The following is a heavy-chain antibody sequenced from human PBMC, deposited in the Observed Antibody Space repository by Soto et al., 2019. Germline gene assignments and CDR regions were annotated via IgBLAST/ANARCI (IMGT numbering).Heavy chain of an antibody. V-gene: IGHV3-23*01. CDR2: ISGSGGTT. CDR3: AKDSWAIFGVPAGEYYAMDV. J-gene: IGHJ6*02. Sequence: GGSLRLSCVASGFTFENYAMSWVRQAPGKGLEWVSAISGSGGTTHYSDSVKGRFTISRDNSKNTVYLQMNDLRVEDAAEYFCAKDSWAIFGVPAGEYYAMDVWGQGTTVTVYS. D-gene: IGHD3-3*01. CDR1: GFTFENYA.